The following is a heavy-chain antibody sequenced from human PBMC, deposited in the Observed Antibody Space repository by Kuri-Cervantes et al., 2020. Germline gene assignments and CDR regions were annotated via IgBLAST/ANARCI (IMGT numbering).Heavy chain of an antibody. CDR1: GFTFSSYW. CDR2: IISDGRSA. V-gene: IGHV3-74*03. J-gene: IGHJ6*02. Sequence: GESLKISCAASGFTFSSYWMHWVRQVPGKGLVWVSRIISDGRSATYADSVRGRFTISRDNSKNTLYLQMNSLRAEDTAVYYCATSGSSSSPTWGYYYYYGMDVWGQGTTVTVSS. CDR3: ATSGSSSSPTWGYYYYYGMDV. D-gene: IGHD6-6*01.